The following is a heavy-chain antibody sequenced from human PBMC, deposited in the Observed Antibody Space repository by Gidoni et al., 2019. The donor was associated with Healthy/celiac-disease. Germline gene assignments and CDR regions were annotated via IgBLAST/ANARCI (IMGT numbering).Heavy chain of an antibody. D-gene: IGHD3-3*01. CDR3: ARHPLPSPEEWYYMDV. V-gene: IGHV5-10-1*01. J-gene: IGHJ6*03. CDR2: IDPSDSYT. CDR1: GYSFTSYW. Sequence: EVQLVQSGAEVKKPGESLRISCKGSGYSFTSYWISWVRQMPGKGLEWMGRIDPSDSYTNYSPSFQGHVTISADKSISTAYLQWSSLKASDTAMYYCARHPLPSPEEWYYMDVWGKGTTVTVSS.